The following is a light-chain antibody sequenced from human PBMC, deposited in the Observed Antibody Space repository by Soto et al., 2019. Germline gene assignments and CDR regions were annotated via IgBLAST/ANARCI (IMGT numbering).Light chain of an antibody. CDR1: QSVSNSF. J-gene: IGKJ4*01. V-gene: IGKV3-20*01. CDR2: GAT. Sequence: EVVLTQSPGTLSLSPGERATLSCRASQSVSNSFLAWYQQRPGQAPRLLMYGATQRATGIPDRFSGSGSGTDFTLTISSLEPEDFAVYYCQHYKAFGGGTKVDIK. CDR3: QHYKA.